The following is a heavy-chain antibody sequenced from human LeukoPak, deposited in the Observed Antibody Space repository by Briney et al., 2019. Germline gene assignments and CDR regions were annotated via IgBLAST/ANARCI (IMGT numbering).Heavy chain of an antibody. J-gene: IGHJ6*02. CDR3: ARGVSSGYDYYYYYGIDV. CDR2: IYYSGST. D-gene: IGHD3-22*01. Sequence: PSETLSLTCTVSGGSISSSSYYWGWIRQPPGKGLEWIGYIYYSGSTDYNPSLKSRVTISVDTSKSQFSPKLSSVTAADTAVYYCARGVSSGYDYYYYYGIDVWGQGTTVTVSS. CDR1: GGSISSSSYY. V-gene: IGHV4-61*05.